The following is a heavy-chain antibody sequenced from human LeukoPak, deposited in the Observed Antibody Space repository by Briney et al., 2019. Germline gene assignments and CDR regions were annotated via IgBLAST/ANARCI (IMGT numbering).Heavy chain of an antibody. Sequence: SVTVSCKASGGTFSSYAMSWVRQAPGQGLEWMGGIIPIFGTANYAQKFQGRVTITADESTSTAYMELSSLRSVDTAVYYCARDDCSGGSCYFDYWGQGTLVTVSS. D-gene: IGHD2-15*01. CDR1: GGTFSSYA. J-gene: IGHJ4*02. V-gene: IGHV1-69*13. CDR2: IIPIFGTA. CDR3: ARDDCSGGSCYFDY.